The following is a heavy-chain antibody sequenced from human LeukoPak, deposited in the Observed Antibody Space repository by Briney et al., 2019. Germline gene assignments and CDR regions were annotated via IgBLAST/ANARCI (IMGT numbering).Heavy chain of an antibody. CDR2: IYHSGST. CDR3: ARHSETILGSVDY. D-gene: IGHD3-3*01. Sequence: PSETLSLTCAVSGYTISSSYYWGWIRQPPRKGLEWIGSIYHSGSTYYSPSLKSRVTISIDTSKNQFSLKLSSVTAADTAVYYCARHSETILGSVDYWGQGTLVTVSS. CDR1: GYTISSSYY. V-gene: IGHV4-38-2*01. J-gene: IGHJ4*02.